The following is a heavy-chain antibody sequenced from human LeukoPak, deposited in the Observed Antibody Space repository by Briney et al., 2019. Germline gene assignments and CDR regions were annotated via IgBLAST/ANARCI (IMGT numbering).Heavy chain of an antibody. CDR1: GGSIRSTSYD. Sequence: SETLSLTCTVSGGSIRSTSYDWGWIRQPPGKGLEWLGSVHYSGSTYDNPSLKSRVTISVDTSKNQFSLKLISVTAAATAVYNCARRSTVAGRGRFDPWGQGTLVTVSS. CDR2: VHYSGST. J-gene: IGHJ5*02. V-gene: IGHV4-39*01. D-gene: IGHD6-19*01. CDR3: ARRSTVAGRGRFDP.